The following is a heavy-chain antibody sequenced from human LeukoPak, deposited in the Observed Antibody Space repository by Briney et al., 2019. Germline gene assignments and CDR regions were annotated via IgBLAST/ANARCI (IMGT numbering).Heavy chain of an antibody. Sequence: PGGSLRLSCAASGFSFRTYAMHWVRQAPGKGLECLAVISDEGSDKYYGASVKGRFAISRDNSRNTLYLHMSSLRPEDTAVYYCARDQGGSDSFDIWGQGTLVIVSS. J-gene: IGHJ3*02. CDR2: ISDEGSDK. CDR3: ARDQGGSDSFDI. D-gene: IGHD5-12*01. V-gene: IGHV3-30*09. CDR1: GFSFRTYA.